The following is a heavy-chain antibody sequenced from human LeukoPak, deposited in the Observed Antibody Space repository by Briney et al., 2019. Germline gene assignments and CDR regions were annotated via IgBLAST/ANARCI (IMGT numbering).Heavy chain of an antibody. CDR2: INHSGST. CDR1: GGSFSGYY. V-gene: IGHV4-34*01. CDR3: ARGLDYYDSSGNRYYGMDV. J-gene: IGHJ6*02. Sequence: SETLSLTCAVYGGSFSGYYWSWIRQPPGKGLEWIGEINHSGSTNYNPSLKSRVTVSVDTSKNQFSLKLSSVTAADTAVYYCARGLDYYDSSGNRYYGMDVWGQGTTVTVSS. D-gene: IGHD3-22*01.